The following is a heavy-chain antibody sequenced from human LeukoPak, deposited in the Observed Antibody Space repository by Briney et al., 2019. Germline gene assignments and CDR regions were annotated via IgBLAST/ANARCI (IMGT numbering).Heavy chain of an antibody. Sequence: GGSLRLSCAASGFTFSHCWMAWVRQAPGKGLEWVAIIRPDANDGSYVDSVKGRFTISRDNAKNSLYLQLNSLRAEDTAVYFCARADWGSIDYWGQGALVTVSS. V-gene: IGHV3-7*01. CDR3: ARADWGSIDY. CDR2: IRPDANDG. J-gene: IGHJ4*02. CDR1: GFTFSHCW. D-gene: IGHD7-27*01.